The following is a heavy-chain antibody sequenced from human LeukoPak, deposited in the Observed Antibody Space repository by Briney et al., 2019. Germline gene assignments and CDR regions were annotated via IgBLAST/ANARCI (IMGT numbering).Heavy chain of an antibody. J-gene: IGHJ6*02. V-gene: IGHV3-66*01. CDR1: GFIVTTNH. D-gene: IGHD3-9*01. CDR3: ATSDILTGYSHSSVDV. Sequence: GGSLRLSCAASGFIVTTNHITWVRQAPGKGLEWVSVIYTGGSPYYADSVKGRFTISRDKSKNTVYLQMNSLRAEDTAVYYCATSDILTGYSHSSVDVWGQGTTVIVSS. CDR2: IYTGGSP.